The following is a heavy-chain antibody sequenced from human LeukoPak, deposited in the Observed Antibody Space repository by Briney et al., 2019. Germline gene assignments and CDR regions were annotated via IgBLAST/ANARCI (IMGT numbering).Heavy chain of an antibody. CDR3: ARVLLGYCSGGSCYSPYFDY. J-gene: IGHJ4*02. Sequence: PSETLSLTCAVYGGSFSGYYWSWIRQPPGKGLEWIGEINHSGSTNYNPSLKSRVTISVDTSKNQFSLKLSSVTAADTAVYYCARVLLGYCSGGSCYSPYFDYWGQGTLVTVSS. CDR1: GGSFSGYY. CDR2: INHSGST. V-gene: IGHV4-34*09. D-gene: IGHD2-15*01.